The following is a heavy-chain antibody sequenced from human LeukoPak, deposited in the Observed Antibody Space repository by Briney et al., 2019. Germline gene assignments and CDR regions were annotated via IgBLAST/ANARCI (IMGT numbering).Heavy chain of an antibody. D-gene: IGHD5-18*01. V-gene: IGHV4-39*07. CDR1: GGSISSSSYS. CDR2: IYYSGST. CDR3: ARDLHDYGYGY. Sequence: SETLSLTCTDSGGSISSSSYSWGWIRQPPGKGLVWIGSIYYSGSTYYNPSLKSRVTISVDTSKNQFFLKLSSVTAADTAVYYCARDLHDYGYGYWGQGTLVTVSS. J-gene: IGHJ4*02.